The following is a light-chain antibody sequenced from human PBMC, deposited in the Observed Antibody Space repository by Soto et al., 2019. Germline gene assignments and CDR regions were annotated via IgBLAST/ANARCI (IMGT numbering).Light chain of an antibody. CDR3: SSYTSTNSVL. J-gene: IGLJ2*01. Sequence: QSALTQPASVSASPGQSITISCAGTSSDVGAYDYVSWYQQHPGKVPKLMIFDVSNRASGVSNRFSGSKSGNTASLTISGLQAEDEADYYCSSYTSTNSVLFGGGTKLTVL. V-gene: IGLV2-14*03. CDR2: DVS. CDR1: SSDVGAYDY.